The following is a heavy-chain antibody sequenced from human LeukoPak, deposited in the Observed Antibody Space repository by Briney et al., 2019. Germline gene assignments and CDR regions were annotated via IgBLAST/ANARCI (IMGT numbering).Heavy chain of an antibody. CDR1: GYTFTGYY. CDR3: ARGGTDIVVVPAAIEIDY. Sequence: ASVKVSCKASGYTFTGYYMHWVRQAPGQGLEWMGWINPNSGGTNYAQKFQGRVTMTRDTSISTAYMELSRLRSGDTAVYYCARGGTDIVVVPAAIEIDYWGQGTLVTVSS. J-gene: IGHJ4*02. CDR2: INPNSGGT. V-gene: IGHV1-2*02. D-gene: IGHD2-2*01.